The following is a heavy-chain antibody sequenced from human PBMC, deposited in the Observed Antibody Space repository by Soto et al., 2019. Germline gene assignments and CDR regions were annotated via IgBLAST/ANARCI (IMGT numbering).Heavy chain of an antibody. CDR3: ARGPPNDFWSGFGYHYYGMDV. D-gene: IGHD3-3*01. Sequence: ASVKVSFKASGYTFTSYDINWVRQATGQGLEWMGWMNPNSGNTGYAQKFQGRVTMTRNTSISTAYMELSSLRSEDTAVYYCARGPPNDFWSGFGYHYYGMDVWGQGTTVTVSS. CDR1: GYTFTSYD. CDR2: MNPNSGNT. J-gene: IGHJ6*02. V-gene: IGHV1-8*01.